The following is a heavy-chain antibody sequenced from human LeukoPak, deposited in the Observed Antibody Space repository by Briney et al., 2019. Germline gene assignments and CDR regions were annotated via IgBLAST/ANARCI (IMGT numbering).Heavy chain of an antibody. D-gene: IGHD3-22*01. CDR2: IKSKTDGGTT. J-gene: IGHJ4*02. Sequence: GGSLRLSCAASGFTFSNAWMSWVRQAPGKGLEWVGRIKSKTDGGTTDYAAPVKGRFTISRDDSKNTLYPQMNSLKTEDTAVYYCSTDRGYDSSGYRVFPFDYWGQGTLVTVSS. CDR3: STDRGYDSSGYRVFPFDY. CDR1: GFTFSNAW. V-gene: IGHV3-15*01.